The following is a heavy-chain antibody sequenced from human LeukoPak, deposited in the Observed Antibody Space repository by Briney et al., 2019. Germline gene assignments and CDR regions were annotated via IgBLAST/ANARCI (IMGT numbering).Heavy chain of an antibody. Sequence: GASVKVSCKASGGTFSSYAISWVRQAPGQGLEWMGGIIPIFGTANYAQKFQGRVTITTDESTSTAYMELSSLRSEDTAVYYCAREAVDYYDSSGYYLDAFDIWGQGTMVTVSS. CDR1: GGTFSSYA. CDR2: IIPIFGTA. V-gene: IGHV1-69*05. J-gene: IGHJ3*02. D-gene: IGHD3-22*01. CDR3: AREAVDYYDSSGYYLDAFDI.